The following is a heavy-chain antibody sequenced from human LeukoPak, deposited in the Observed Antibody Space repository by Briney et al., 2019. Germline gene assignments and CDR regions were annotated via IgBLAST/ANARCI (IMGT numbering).Heavy chain of an antibody. CDR2: MNPNSGNT. V-gene: IGHV1-8*03. CDR3: ARSRNIGISNIMGWYFDL. J-gene: IGHJ2*01. D-gene: IGHD5-12*01. CDR1: GYTFTSYD. Sequence: ASVKVSCKASGYTFTSYDINWVRQATGQGLEWMGWMNPNSGNTGYAQKFQGRVTITRNTSISTAYMELSSLRSEDTALYYCARSRNIGISNIMGWYFDLWGRGTLVTVSS.